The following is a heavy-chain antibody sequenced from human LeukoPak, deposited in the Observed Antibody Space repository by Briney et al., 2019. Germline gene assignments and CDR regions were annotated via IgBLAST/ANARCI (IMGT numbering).Heavy chain of an antibody. CDR2: VNADGGNT. Sequence: PGGSLRLSCAASGFTFDNYRMSWVRQAPGKGLEWVSTVNADGGNTYYAYSVKGRLTISRDNSKSTLILQMNSLRVEDTALYYCTKRVKYGGTWDHFADWGQGTLVTVSS. D-gene: IGHD1-26*01. CDR3: TKRVKYGGTWDHFAD. V-gene: IGHV3-23*01. J-gene: IGHJ4*02. CDR1: GFTFDNYR.